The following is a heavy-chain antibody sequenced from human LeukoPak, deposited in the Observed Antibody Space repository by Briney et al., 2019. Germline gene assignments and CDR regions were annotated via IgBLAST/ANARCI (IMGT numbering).Heavy chain of an antibody. J-gene: IGHJ6*02. CDR3: ARLDPGYSSSSRYYYGMDV. D-gene: IGHD6-6*01. V-gene: IGHV4-59*08. CDR1: GGSISSYY. CDR2: IYYSGST. Sequence: SETLSLTCTVSGGSISSYYWSRIRQPPGKGLEWIGYIYYSGSTNYNPSLKSRVTISVDTSKNQFSLKLSSVTAADTAVYYCARLDPGYSSSSRYYYGMDVWGQGTTVTVSS.